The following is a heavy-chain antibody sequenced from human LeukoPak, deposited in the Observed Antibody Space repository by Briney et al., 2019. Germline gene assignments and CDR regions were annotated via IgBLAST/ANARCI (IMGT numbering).Heavy chain of an antibody. D-gene: IGHD3-16*02. CDR1: GFTFDDYA. J-gene: IGHJ4*02. CDR2: ISWDGGST. V-gene: IGHV3-43D*04. CDR3: AKDLFDYVWGSYRPTPFDY. Sequence: PGGSLRLSCAASGFTFDDYAMHWVRHAPGKGLEWVSLISWDGGSTYYADSVKGRFTISRDNSKNTLYLQMNSLRAEDTAVYYCAKDLFDYVWGSYRPTPFDYWGQGTLVTVSS.